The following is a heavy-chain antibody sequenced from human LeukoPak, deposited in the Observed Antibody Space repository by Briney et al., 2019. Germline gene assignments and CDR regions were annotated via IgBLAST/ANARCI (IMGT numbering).Heavy chain of an antibody. D-gene: IGHD3-10*01. V-gene: IGHV3-23*01. CDR1: GFTFSSYA. Sequence: GGSLRLSCAASGFTFSSYAMSWVRQAPGKGLEWVSAISGSGGSTYYADSVKGRFTISRDNSKNTLYPQMNSLRAEDTAVYYCARPRGEGWFDPWGQGTLVTVSS. J-gene: IGHJ5*02. CDR2: ISGSGGST. CDR3: ARPRGEGWFDP.